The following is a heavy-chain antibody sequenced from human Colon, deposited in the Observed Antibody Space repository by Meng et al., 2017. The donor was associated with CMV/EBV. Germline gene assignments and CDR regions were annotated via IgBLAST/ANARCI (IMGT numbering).Heavy chain of an antibody. D-gene: IGHD2-2*01. CDR1: GYTGYY. J-gene: IGHJ4*02. V-gene: IGHV1-2*02. CDR2: FNLDSNSR. Sequence: ASVKVSCKASGYTGYYIHWVRQAPGRGLEWMGWFNLDSNSRDYARKFQGRVSMTRDTSLNSVSMELSGLRSDDTAVYYCARDGLVVPDFDYWGQGTLVTVSS. CDR3: ARDGLVVPDFDY.